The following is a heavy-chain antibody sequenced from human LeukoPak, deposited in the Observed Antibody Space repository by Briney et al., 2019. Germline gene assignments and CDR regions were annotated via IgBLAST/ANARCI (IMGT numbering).Heavy chain of an antibody. CDR2: ISSSSSYI. J-gene: IGHJ6*03. D-gene: IGHD1-26*01. Sequence: GGSLRLSCAASGFTFSSYSMNWVRQAPGKGLEWVSSISSSSSYIYYADSVKGRFTISRDNARNSLYLQMNSLTAEDTAVYYCARDPYSGAYGDTYYYFMDVWGKGTTVTISS. V-gene: IGHV3-21*01. CDR3: ARDPYSGAYGDTYYYFMDV. CDR1: GFTFSSYS.